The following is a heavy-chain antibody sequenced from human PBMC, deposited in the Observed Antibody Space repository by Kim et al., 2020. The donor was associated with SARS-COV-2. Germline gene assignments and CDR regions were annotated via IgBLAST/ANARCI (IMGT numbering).Heavy chain of an antibody. CDR1: GFTFSDYY. CDR2: ISSSGSTI. V-gene: IGHV3-11*01. D-gene: IGHD5-12*01. CDR3: ARDPGVATLSTGYGMDV. Sequence: GSLRLSCAASGFTFSDYYMSWIRQAPGKGLEWVSYISSSGSTIYYADSVKDRFTISRDNAKNSLYLQMNSLRAEDTAVYYCARDPGVATLSTGYGMDVWGQGTTVTVSS. J-gene: IGHJ6*02.